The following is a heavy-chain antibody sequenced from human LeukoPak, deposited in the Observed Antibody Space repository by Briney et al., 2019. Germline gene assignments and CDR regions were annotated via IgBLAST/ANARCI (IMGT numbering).Heavy chain of an antibody. D-gene: IGHD6-13*01. V-gene: IGHV3-7*01. J-gene: IGHJ4*02. CDR2: IKQDGSEK. Sequence: AGGSLRLSCAASGFTFSSYWMSWVRQAPGKGLEWVANIKQDGSEKDYVDSVKGRFTISRDNAKNSLYLQMNSLRAEDTAMYYCASGGSWGSFDYWGQGTLVTVSS. CDR3: ASGGSWGSFDY. CDR1: GFTFSSYW.